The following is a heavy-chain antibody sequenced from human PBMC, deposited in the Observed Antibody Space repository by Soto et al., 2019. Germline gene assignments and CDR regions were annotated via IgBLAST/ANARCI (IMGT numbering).Heavy chain of an antibody. CDR2: IYYSGST. CDR1: GGSISSSSYY. CDR3: ARLKQLVRLGPGAFDI. V-gene: IGHV4-39*01. Sequence: QLQLQESGPGLVKPSETLSLTCTVSGGSISSSSYYWGWIRQPPGKGLEWIGSIYYSGSTYYNPSLKSRVTISVYTSKNQFSLKLSSVTAADTAVYYCARLKQLVRLGPGAFDIWGQGTMVTVSS. J-gene: IGHJ3*02. D-gene: IGHD6-6*01.